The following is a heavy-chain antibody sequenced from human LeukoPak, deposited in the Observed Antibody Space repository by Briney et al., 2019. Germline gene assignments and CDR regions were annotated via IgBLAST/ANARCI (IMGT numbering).Heavy chain of an antibody. D-gene: IGHD2-2*02. V-gene: IGHV3-23*01. CDR2: ISGSGGST. CDR1: GFTSSSYA. J-gene: IGHJ5*02. CDR3: AKVAVVVVVPAAIRWFDP. Sequence: PGGSLRLSCAASGFTSSSYAMSWVRQAPGKGLEWVSAISGSGGSTYYADSVKGRFTISRDNSKNTLYLQMNSLRAEDTAVYYCAKVAVVVVVPAAIRWFDPWGQGTLVTVSS.